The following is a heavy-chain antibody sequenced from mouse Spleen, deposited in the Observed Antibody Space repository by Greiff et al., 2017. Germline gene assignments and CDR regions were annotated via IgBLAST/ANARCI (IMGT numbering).Heavy chain of an antibody. J-gene: IGHJ3*01. Sequence: EVQRVESGGGLVKPGGSLKLSCAASGFTFSSYAMSWVRQTPEKRLEWVATISSGGSYTYYPDSVKGRFTISRDNAKNTLYLQMSSLRSEDTAMYYCAIYYDGFAYWGQGTLGTVSA. CDR1: GFTFSSYA. V-gene: IGHV5-9-3*01. D-gene: IGHD2-4*01. CDR3: AIYYDGFAY. CDR2: ISSGGSYT.